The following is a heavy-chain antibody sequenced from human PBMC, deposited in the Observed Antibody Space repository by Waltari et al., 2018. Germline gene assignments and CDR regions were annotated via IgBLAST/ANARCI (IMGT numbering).Heavy chain of an antibody. CDR2: IIPIFGTA. J-gene: IGHJ3*02. CDR1: GGTFRSYA. Sequence: QVQLVQSGAGVKKPGSSVKVSCKASGGTFRSYALSLVRQAPGQGLEWMGGIIPIFGTANYAQKFQGRVTITADESTSTAYMELSSLRSEDTAVYYCARVLARRPFSDAFDIWGQGTMVTVSS. D-gene: IGHD2-8*02. V-gene: IGHV1-69*13. CDR3: ARVLARRPFSDAFDI.